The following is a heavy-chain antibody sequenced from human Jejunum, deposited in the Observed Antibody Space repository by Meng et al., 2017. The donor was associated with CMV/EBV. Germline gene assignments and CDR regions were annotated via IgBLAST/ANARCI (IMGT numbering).Heavy chain of an antibody. D-gene: IGHD3-10*01. CDR3: VRGLIRGVLSFDY. CDR2: MNPDSTNT. CDR1: RYTFTSYE. V-gene: IGHV1-8*01. Sequence: ASRYTFTSYEIPWVRQAPGQRLELMGCMNPDSTNTGYAQQFQGRVTMTRDTSISTAYMELSSLKSEDTAVYYCVRGLIRGVLSFDYWGQGTLVTVSS. J-gene: IGHJ4*02.